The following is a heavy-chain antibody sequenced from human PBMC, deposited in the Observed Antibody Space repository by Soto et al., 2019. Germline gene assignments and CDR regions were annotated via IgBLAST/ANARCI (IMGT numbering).Heavy chain of an antibody. CDR1: GFTFSSYR. CDR2: ISGSGDNT. CDR3: ADGGEWSFNFDY. J-gene: IGHJ4*02. D-gene: IGHD3-3*01. Sequence: GGSLRLSCAASGFTFSSYRMSWGGQAPGKGREWVSAISGSGDNTYYPDSVKGRFTISRDNSNHPLYLQIINLRADDTAVYYCADGGEWSFNFDYWGQGTLVPVSS. V-gene: IGHV3-23*01.